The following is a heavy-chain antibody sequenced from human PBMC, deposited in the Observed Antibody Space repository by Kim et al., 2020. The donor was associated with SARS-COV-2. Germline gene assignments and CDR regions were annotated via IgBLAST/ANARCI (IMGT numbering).Heavy chain of an antibody. D-gene: IGHD3-10*01. CDR3: VRDSYYSGSYFDH. V-gene: IGHV3-48*03. CDR2: ISDSGSTT. Sequence: GSLRLSCAASGFTFGSYEMNWVRQAPGKGLEWVSYISDSGSTTNYADSVGGRFTISRDNAKNSLYLQMNSLTAEDTAVYYCVRDSYYSGSYFDHWGQGALVTVSS. CDR1: GFTFGSYE. J-gene: IGHJ4*02.